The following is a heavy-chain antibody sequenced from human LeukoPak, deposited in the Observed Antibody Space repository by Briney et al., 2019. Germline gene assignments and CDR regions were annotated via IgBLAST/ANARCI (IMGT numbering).Heavy chain of an antibody. V-gene: IGHV3-7*01. CDR2: IKEDGSER. CDR3: ARGLPTGVDAFDI. J-gene: IGHJ3*02. CDR1: GFTFSSHW. Sequence: PGGSLRLSCAASGFTFSSHWMNWVRQAPGKGPEWVASIKEDGSERKYVESVKGRFTISRDSAENSLFLQMDSLSAEDTAVYYCARGLPTGVDAFDIWGQGTMVTVSS. D-gene: IGHD4-23*01.